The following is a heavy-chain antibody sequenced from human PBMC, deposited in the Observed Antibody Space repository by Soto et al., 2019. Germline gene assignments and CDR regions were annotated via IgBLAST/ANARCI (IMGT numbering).Heavy chain of an antibody. CDR3: ASNKDGGEDY. Sequence: QVQLVESGGGVVQPGRSLRLSCAASRFTFNTYGMHWVRQAPGKGLEWVALIWYDGSNKYYADSVKGRFTISRDNSKNTLYLQMNSLRAEDTAVYYCASNKDGGEDYWGQGTLVTVSS. J-gene: IGHJ4*02. CDR2: IWYDGSNK. D-gene: IGHD2-21*01. V-gene: IGHV3-33*01. CDR1: RFTFNTYG.